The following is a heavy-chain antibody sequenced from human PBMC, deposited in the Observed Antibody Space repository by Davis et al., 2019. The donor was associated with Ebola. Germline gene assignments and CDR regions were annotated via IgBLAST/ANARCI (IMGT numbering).Heavy chain of an antibody. D-gene: IGHD1-26*01. CDR2: IYPGDSDT. CDR1: GYSFTSYW. Sequence: KVSCKGYGYSFTSYWIGWVRQMPGKGLEWMGIIYPGDSDTRYSPPFQGQVTMSADRSISTAYLQWSSLKASDTAMYYCARRYTVFGASFDYWGQGTLVTVSS. J-gene: IGHJ4*02. V-gene: IGHV5-51*01. CDR3: ARRYTVFGASFDY.